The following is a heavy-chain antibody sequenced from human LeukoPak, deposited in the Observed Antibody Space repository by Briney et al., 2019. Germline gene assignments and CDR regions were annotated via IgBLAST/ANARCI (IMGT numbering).Heavy chain of an antibody. D-gene: IGHD6-6*01. V-gene: IGHV1-69*06. CDR3: AREENDSSSNY. J-gene: IGHJ4*02. Sequence: SVKVSFKASGGTFSSYAISWVRQAPGQGLGWMGRIIPIFGTANYAQKFQGRVTITADKSTSTAYMVLSSLRSEDTAVYYCAREENDSSSNYWGQGTLVTVSS. CDR2: IIPIFGTA. CDR1: GGTFSSYA.